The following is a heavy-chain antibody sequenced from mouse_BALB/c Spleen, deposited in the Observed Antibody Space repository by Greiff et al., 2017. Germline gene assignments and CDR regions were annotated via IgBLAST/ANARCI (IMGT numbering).Heavy chain of an antibody. Sequence: EVKVVESGGGLVQPGGSLKLSCAASGFTFSSYGMSWVRQTPDKRLELVATINSNGGSTYYPDSVKGRFTISRDNAKNTLYLQMSSLKSEDTAMYYCARDEEYGNYDFDYWGQGTTLTVSS. CDR3: ARDEEYGNYDFDY. D-gene: IGHD2-10*02. V-gene: IGHV5-6-3*01. J-gene: IGHJ2*01. CDR2: INSNGGST. CDR1: GFTFSSYG.